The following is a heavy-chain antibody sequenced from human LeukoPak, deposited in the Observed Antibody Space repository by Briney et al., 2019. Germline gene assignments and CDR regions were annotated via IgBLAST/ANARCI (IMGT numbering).Heavy chain of an antibody. CDR2: ISASNGNT. Sequence: ASVKVSCKASGYTFTSYAMHWVRQAPGQRLEWVGWISASNGNTNYAQKLQGRVTMTTDTSTSTAYMDLRSLRSDDTAVYYCARRHLNYYDSSGYYPFDYWGQGTLVTVSS. D-gene: IGHD3-22*01. V-gene: IGHV1-18*01. J-gene: IGHJ4*02. CDR1: GYTFTSYA. CDR3: ARRHLNYYDSSGYYPFDY.